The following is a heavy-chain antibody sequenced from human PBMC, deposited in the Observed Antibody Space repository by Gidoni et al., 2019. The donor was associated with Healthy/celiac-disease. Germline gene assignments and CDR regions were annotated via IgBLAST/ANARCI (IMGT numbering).Heavy chain of an antibody. J-gene: IGHJ6*02. D-gene: IGHD3-10*01. CDR3: AAVGSGSYWSPYYYYGMDV. CDR1: GFTFTSSA. Sequence: QMQLVQSGPEVKKPGTSVKVSCKAYGFTFTSSAVQLVRQARGQRLEWIGWIVGGSGNTNYAQKFQERVTITRDMSTSTAYMELSSLRSEDTAVYYCAAVGSGSYWSPYYYYGMDVWGQGTTVTVSS. V-gene: IGHV1-58*01. CDR2: IVGGSGNT.